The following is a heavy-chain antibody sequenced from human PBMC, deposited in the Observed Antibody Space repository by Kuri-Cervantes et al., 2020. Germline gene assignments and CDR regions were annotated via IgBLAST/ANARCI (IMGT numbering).Heavy chain of an antibody. J-gene: IGHJ4*02. CDR3: ARGTHGATALYY. V-gene: IGHV4-59*01. D-gene: IGHD1-26*01. Sequence: SETLSLTCTVSGGSISSYYWSWIRQPPGKGLEWIGYIYYSGSTNYNPSLKSRVTISVDTSKNQFSLNLSSVTAADTAVYYCARGTHGATALYYWGQGTLDTVSS. CDR2: IYYSGST. CDR1: GGSISSYY.